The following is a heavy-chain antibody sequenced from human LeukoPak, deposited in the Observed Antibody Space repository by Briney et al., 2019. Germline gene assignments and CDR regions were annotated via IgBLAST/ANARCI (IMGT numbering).Heavy chain of an antibody. CDR2: ISWGGGST. CDR3: AKGHRSGSQVPRGGMDV. V-gene: IGHV3-43D*03. J-gene: IGHJ6*02. D-gene: IGHD1-26*01. Sequence: GGSLRLSCAASGFTFDDYAMHWVRQAPGKGLEWVSLISWGGGSTYYADSVKGRFTISRDNSKNSLYPQMNSLRAEDTALYYCAKGHRSGSQVPRGGMDVWGQGTTVTVSS. CDR1: GFTFDDYA.